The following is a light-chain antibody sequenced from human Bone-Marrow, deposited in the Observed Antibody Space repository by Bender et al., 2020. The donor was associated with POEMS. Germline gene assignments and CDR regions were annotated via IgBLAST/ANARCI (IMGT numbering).Light chain of an antibody. Sequence: QSALTQPASVSGSPGQSLTISCTGTSSDVGSYNLVSWYQQHPGKAPKAMIYDVSKRPSGVSDRFSGSKSGNTASLTISGLQAEDEADYYCCSYAGSITWVFGGGTKLTVL. CDR1: SSDVGSYNL. V-gene: IGLV2-23*02. CDR3: CSYAGSITWV. CDR2: DVS. J-gene: IGLJ3*02.